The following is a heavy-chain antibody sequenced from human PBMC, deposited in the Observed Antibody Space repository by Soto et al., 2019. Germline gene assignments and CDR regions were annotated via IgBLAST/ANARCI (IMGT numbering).Heavy chain of an antibody. J-gene: IGHJ6*02. CDR2: IIPILDVA. V-gene: IGHV1-69*02. D-gene: IGHD3-10*01. CDR3: AQLWFGELWHGMDV. CDR1: GGDFNSYT. Sequence: QLVQSRAEVKKPGSSVKVSCKASGGDFNSYTISWVRQAPGQGSEWMGTIIPILDVAKNAQKFQGRVTITADKSTSTVYMELRSLRSDDTAIYYCAQLWFGELWHGMDVWGQGTTVTVSS.